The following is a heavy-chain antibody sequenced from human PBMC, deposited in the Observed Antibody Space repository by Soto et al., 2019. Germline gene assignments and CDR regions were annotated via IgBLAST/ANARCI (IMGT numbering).Heavy chain of an antibody. Sequence: GGSLRLSSAAAAVTFTSMATRCVGPVPGTGLEWVAPIPGRLDRAIYANSVAGRLTISRGSSNNILDLQMNSLRAEDTVVYYCAKDSWIPDFGAVIHAFDVWGKGTPVTVSS. CDR1: AVTFTSMA. J-gene: IGHJ3*01. CDR3: AKDSWIPDFGAVIHAFDV. CDR2: IPGRLDRA. D-gene: IGHD3-3*01. V-gene: IGHV3-23*01.